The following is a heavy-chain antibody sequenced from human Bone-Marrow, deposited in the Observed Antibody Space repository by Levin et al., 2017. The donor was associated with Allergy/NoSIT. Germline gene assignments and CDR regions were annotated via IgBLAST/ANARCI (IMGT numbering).Heavy chain of an antibody. V-gene: IGHV3-9*01. CDR2: ISWNSGSM. D-gene: IGHD6-19*01. J-gene: IGHJ4*02. CDR1: GFIFDNYA. Sequence: GGSLRLSCAASGFIFDNYAMHWVRQPPGKGLEWVSGISWNSGSMVYADSVKGRFTISRDNAKNSLYLEMSSLRAEDTAFYYCIKASNSLITVSGSVDYWGQGTLVTVSS. CDR3: IKASNSLITVSGSVDY.